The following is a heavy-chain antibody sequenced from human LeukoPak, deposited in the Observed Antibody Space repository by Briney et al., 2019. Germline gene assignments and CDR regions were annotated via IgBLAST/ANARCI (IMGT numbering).Heavy chain of an antibody. CDR1: GFTFSSYS. CDR2: ISSSSSYI. Sequence: PGGSLRLSCAASGFTFSSYSMSWVRQARGKGLEWVSSISSSSSYIYYADSVKGRFNISRDNAKNSLYLQMNSLRAEDTAVYYCARDRVGGSSSYYYYYYMDVWGKGTTVTVSS. V-gene: IGHV3-21*01. D-gene: IGHD6-6*01. CDR3: ARDRVGGSSSYYYYYYMDV. J-gene: IGHJ6*03.